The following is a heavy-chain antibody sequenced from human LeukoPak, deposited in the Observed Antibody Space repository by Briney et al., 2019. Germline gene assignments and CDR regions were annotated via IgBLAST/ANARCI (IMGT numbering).Heavy chain of an antibody. J-gene: IGHJ1*01. CDR3: ARSFFQWNYGSCLGS. CDR1: GFTFSNYV. Sequence: GGSLRLSCAASGFTFSNYVMQWVRQAPGKGLEWVALIANDGSNKYYADSVKGRFTISRENSKNTVYLQMNSLRPEDTAVYSCARSFFQWNYGSCLGSWGQGTLVTVSA. CDR2: IANDGSNK. D-gene: IGHD1-7*01. V-gene: IGHV3-30*03.